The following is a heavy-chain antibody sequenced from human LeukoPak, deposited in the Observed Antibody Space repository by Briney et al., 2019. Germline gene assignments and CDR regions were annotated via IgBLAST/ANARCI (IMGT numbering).Heavy chain of an antibody. V-gene: IGHV4-39*01. J-gene: IGHJ3*02. CDR2: IYYSGST. CDR1: GGSISSSSYY. D-gene: IGHD1-26*01. Sequence: SETLSLTCTVSGGSISSSSYYWGWIRQPPGKGLEWIGSIYYSGSTYYNPSLKSRVTISVDTSKNQFSLKLSSVTAADTAVYYCARGGWELSGRAFDIWGQGTMVTVSS. CDR3: ARGGWELSGRAFDI.